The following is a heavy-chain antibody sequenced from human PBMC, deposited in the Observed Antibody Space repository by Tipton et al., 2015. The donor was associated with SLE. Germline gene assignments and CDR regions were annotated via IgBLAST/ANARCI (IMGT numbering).Heavy chain of an antibody. CDR1: GFTFSSYA. J-gene: IGHJ4*02. CDR2: IDEDGNEK. V-gene: IGHV3-7*01. D-gene: IGHD3-3*01. Sequence: SLRLSCAASGFTFSSYAMHWVRQAPGKGLEWVANIDEDGNEKYFVDSVKGRFTISRDNPKNSLYLQMSSLRAEDTAVYYCARVVDGDFWGGFNYLDYWGQGTLVTVSS. CDR3: ARVVDGDFWGGFNYLDY.